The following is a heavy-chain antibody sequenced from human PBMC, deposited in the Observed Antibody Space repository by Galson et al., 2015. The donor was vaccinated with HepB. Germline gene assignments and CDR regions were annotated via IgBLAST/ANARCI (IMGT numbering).Heavy chain of an antibody. J-gene: IGHJ4*02. V-gene: IGHV3-23*01. CDR3: ASHYSDYPGTIYFDY. CDR2: ISGNGIST. D-gene: IGHD4-17*01. CDR1: GFTFKNYA. Sequence: SLRLSCAVSGFTFKNYAMTWVRQAPGKGLEWVSSISGNGISTYYADSVKGRFTISRDNSKNTLYLQMNSLIAEDTATYYCASHYSDYPGTIYFDYWGQGTLVTVS.